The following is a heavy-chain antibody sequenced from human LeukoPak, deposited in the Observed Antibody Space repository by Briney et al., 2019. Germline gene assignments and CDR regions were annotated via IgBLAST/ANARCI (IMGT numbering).Heavy chain of an antibody. CDR3: AKDSPKYYYDSSGPFDY. Sequence: PGRSLRLSCTASGFTFSNYGMHWVRQAPGKGLEWVAVISFEESNKFYADSVKGRFTISRDNSKNTLYLQMNSLRAEDTAVYYCAKDSPKYYYDSSGPFDYWGQGTLVTVSS. CDR1: GFTFSNYG. J-gene: IGHJ4*02. CDR2: ISFEESNK. D-gene: IGHD3-22*01. V-gene: IGHV3-30*18.